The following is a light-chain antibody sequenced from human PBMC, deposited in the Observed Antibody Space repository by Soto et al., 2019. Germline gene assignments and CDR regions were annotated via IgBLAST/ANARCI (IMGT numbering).Light chain of an antibody. J-gene: IGLJ3*02. Sequence: QSVLAQPPSASGSPGQSVTISCTGSGSDIGAYNFVSWYQQHPGKAPKLMIFGVTERPSGVPDRFSGSKSGNTASLTVSGLQADDEAVYYCYSYAGRNIWVFGGGTKLTVI. V-gene: IGLV2-8*01. CDR1: GSDIGAYNF. CDR3: YSYAGRNIWV. CDR2: GVT.